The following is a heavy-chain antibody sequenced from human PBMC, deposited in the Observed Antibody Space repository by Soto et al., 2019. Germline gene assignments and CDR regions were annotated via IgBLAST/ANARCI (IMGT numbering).Heavy chain of an antibody. CDR2: IYYSGST. Sequence: QVQLQESGPGLVKPSQTLSLTCTVSGGSISSGDYYWSWIRQPPGKGLEWIGYIYYSGSTYYNPSLKSRVTISVDTSKNQFSLKLSSVTAADTAVYYCASEDLAARYRLEAFDIWGQGTMVTVSS. J-gene: IGHJ3*02. CDR1: GGSISSGDYY. CDR3: ASEDLAARYRLEAFDI. D-gene: IGHD6-6*01. V-gene: IGHV4-30-4*01.